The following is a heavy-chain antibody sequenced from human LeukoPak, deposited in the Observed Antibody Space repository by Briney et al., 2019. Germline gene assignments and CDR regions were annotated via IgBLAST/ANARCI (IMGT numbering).Heavy chain of an antibody. CDR2: ISSSSSYI. CDR1: GFTFTSYS. J-gene: IGHJ4*02. Sequence: PGGSLRLSCAASGFTFTSYSMNWVSQAPGKGLEWVSSISSSSSYIYYADSVKGRFTISRDNAKNSLYLQMSSLRAEDTAIYYCARLYDILTGAFDYWGQGTLVTVSS. CDR3: ARLYDILTGAFDY. D-gene: IGHD3-9*01. V-gene: IGHV3-21*01.